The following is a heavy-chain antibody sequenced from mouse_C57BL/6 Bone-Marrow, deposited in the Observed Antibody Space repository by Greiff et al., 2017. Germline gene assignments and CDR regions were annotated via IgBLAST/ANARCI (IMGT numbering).Heavy chain of an antibody. CDR1: GYTFTSYW. J-gene: IGHJ2*01. V-gene: IGHV1-59*01. Sequence: QVQLQQPGAELVRPGTSVKLSCKASGYTFTSYWMHWVKQRPGQGLEWIGVIDPSDSYTNYNQKFKGKTTLTVDTSSSTAYMQLSSLTSEDSAVYYCARWGGNYFDYWGQGTTRTVSS. CDR2: IDPSDSYT. CDR3: ARWGGNYFDY.